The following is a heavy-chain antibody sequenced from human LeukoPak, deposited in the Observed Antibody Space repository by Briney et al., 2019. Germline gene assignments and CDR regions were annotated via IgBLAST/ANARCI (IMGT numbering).Heavy chain of an antibody. D-gene: IGHD4/OR15-4a*01. CDR3: ARVFWADYGGGPFDY. V-gene: IGHV3-30*03. CDR1: GFTFSSFG. J-gene: IGHJ4*02. Sequence: EGSLRLSCAASGFTFSSFGMHWVRQAPGKGLEWVAVISYDGSSKYYADSVKGRFTISRDNSKNTLYLQMNSLRDEDTAVYYCARVFWADYGGGPFDYWGQGTLVTVSS. CDR2: ISYDGSSK.